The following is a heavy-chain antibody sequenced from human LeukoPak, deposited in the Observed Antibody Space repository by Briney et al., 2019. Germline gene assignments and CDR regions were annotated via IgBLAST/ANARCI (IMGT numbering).Heavy chain of an antibody. V-gene: IGHV3-23*01. Sequence: GGSLRLSCAASGFTFNNYAMSWVRRAPGKGLEWVSAISGSGGSTYYADSVKGRFTISRDNSKNTLYLQMNSLRAEDTAVYYCAKGSNWDHYFDYWGQGTLVTVSS. CDR1: GFTFNNYA. J-gene: IGHJ4*02. CDR3: AKGSNWDHYFDY. CDR2: ISGSGGST. D-gene: IGHD7-27*01.